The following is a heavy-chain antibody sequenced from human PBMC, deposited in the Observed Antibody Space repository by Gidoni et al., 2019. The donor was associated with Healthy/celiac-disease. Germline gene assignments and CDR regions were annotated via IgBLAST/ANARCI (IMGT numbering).Heavy chain of an antibody. Sequence: QLQLQESGPGLVKPSETLSLTCTVSGGSLSSSSYYWGWIRQPPGKGLEWIGSIYYSGSTYYNPSLKSRVTISVDTSKNQFSLKLSSVTAADTAVYYCAREPYCSSTSCYPFDYWGQGTLVTVSS. CDR1: GGSLSSSSYY. CDR3: AREPYCSSTSCYPFDY. J-gene: IGHJ4*02. V-gene: IGHV4-39*07. CDR2: IYYSGST. D-gene: IGHD2-2*01.